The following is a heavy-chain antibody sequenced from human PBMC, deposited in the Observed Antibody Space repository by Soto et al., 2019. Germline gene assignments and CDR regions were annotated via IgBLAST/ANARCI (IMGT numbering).Heavy chain of an antibody. CDR3: AREGSSGWYKGYYFDY. V-gene: IGHV1-3*01. CDR1: GYTFTSYA. Sequence: ASVKVSCKASGYTFTSYAMHWVRQAPGQRLEWMGWINAGNGNTKYSQKFQGRVTITRDTSASTAYMELSSLRSEDTAVYYCAREGSSGWYKGYYFDYWGQGTLVTVSS. CDR2: INAGNGNT. D-gene: IGHD6-19*01. J-gene: IGHJ4*02.